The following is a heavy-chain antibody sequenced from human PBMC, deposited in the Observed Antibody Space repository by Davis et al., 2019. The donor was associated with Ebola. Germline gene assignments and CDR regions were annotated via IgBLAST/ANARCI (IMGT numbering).Heavy chain of an antibody. CDR1: GFISRNYV. CDR3: AKSGLSFGVVKYHYGMDV. V-gene: IGHV3-23*01. Sequence: GESLKISCETSGFISRNYVMSWVRQAPGKGLEWVSTFGTGGDTYYADSVKGRFTISRDNSKNTLYLQMNSLRAEDTAVYYCAKSGLSFGVVKYHYGMDVWGKGTTVTVSS. CDR2: FGTGGDT. D-gene: IGHD3-3*01. J-gene: IGHJ6*04.